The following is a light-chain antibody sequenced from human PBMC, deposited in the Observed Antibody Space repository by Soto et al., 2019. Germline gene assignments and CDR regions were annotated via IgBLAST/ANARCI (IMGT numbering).Light chain of an antibody. Sequence: DIQMTQSPSTLSASVGDRVTITCRSSQSISQFLAWYQQKPGKVPKLLIYDASNLGSGVTSRFRGSGSGTDFAITISGLQPDDFTTDYCQQYTRYSRAFGQGTKV. J-gene: IGKJ1*01. CDR2: DAS. CDR1: QSISQF. CDR3: QQYTRYSRA. V-gene: IGKV1-5*01.